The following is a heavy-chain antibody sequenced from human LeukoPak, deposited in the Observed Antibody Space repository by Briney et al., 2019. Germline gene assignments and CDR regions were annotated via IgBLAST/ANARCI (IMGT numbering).Heavy chain of an antibody. D-gene: IGHD1-26*01. J-gene: IGHJ4*02. CDR2: INHSGST. V-gene: IGHV4-34*01. Sequence: PSETLSLTCAVYGGSFSGYYWSWIRQPPGKGLEWIGEINHSGSTNYNPSLKSRVTISVDTSKNQFSLKLSSVTAADTAVYYCGRGGSPVEATNDYWGQGTLVSVSS. CDR3: GRGGSPVEATNDY. CDR1: GGSFSGYY.